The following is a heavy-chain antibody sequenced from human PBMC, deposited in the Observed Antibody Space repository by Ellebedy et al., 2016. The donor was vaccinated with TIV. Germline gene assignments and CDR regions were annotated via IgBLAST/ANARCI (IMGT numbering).Heavy chain of an antibody. CDR1: GYSFTSYW. CDR3: ARQGSSGWYGYYGMDV. D-gene: IGHD6-19*01. V-gene: IGHV5-51*01. J-gene: IGHJ6*02. Sequence: GESLKISCKGSGYSFTSYWIGWVRQMPGKGLEWMGIIYPGDSDTRYSPSFQGQVTISADKSISTAYLQWSSLKASDTAMYYCARQGSSGWYGYYGMDVWGQGTTVTVSS. CDR2: IYPGDSDT.